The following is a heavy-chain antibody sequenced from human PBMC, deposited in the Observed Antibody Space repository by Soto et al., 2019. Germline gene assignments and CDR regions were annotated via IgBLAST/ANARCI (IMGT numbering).Heavy chain of an antibody. D-gene: IGHD4-17*01. Sequence: QVQLVQSGAEVKKPGSSVKVSCKASGGTFSSYAISWVRQAPGQGLEWMVGIIPIFGTANYAQKFQGRVTNTADESTSTDYMELSSLRSEDTAVYYCARGPSYGDDRIGWYFDLWGRGTLVTVSS. J-gene: IGHJ2*01. V-gene: IGHV1-69*12. CDR3: ARGPSYGDDRIGWYFDL. CDR1: GGTFSSYA. CDR2: IIPIFGTA.